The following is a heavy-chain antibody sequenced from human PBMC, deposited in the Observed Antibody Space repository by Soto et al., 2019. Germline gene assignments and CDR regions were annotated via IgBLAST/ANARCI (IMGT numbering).Heavy chain of an antibody. D-gene: IGHD3-10*01. CDR2: ISAYNGNT. V-gene: IGHV1-18*01. J-gene: IGHJ6*03. CDR3: ARSGKMVRGVTPYYYYYYMDV. CDR1: GGTFSSYA. Sequence: GASVKVSCKASGGTFSSYAISWVRQAPGQGLEWMGWISAYNGNTNYAQKLQGRVTMTTDTSTSTAYMELRSLRSDDTAVYYCARSGKMVRGVTPYYYYYYMDVWGKGTTVTVS.